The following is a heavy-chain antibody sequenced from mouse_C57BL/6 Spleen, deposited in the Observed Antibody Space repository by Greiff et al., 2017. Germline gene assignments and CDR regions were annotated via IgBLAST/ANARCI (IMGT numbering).Heavy chain of an antibody. Sequence: EVQLQESGGGLVKPGGSLKLSCAASGFTFSSYAMSWVRQTPEKRLEWVATISDGGSYTYYPDNVKGRFTISRDNAKNNLYLQMSHLKSEDTAMYYCAREGAYYSNPRAMDYWGQGTSVTVSS. CDR3: AREGAYYSNPRAMDY. V-gene: IGHV5-4*01. CDR1: GFTFSSYA. CDR2: ISDGGSYT. D-gene: IGHD2-5*01. J-gene: IGHJ4*01.